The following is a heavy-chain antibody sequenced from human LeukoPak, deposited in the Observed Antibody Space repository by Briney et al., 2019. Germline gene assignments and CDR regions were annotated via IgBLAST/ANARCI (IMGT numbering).Heavy chain of an antibody. J-gene: IGHJ2*01. CDR1: GGSINGGSYY. D-gene: IGHD3-16*01. V-gene: IGHV4-61*09. CDR3: ARDRNWGRGYFDL. CDR2: IFTTGST. Sequence: SQTLSLTCSVSGGSINGGSYYWSWIRQPAGKPLEWIGHIFTTGSTSYNPSLRTRLTISEHSSKDQFSLNLKSVTAADTAVYYCARDRNWGRGYFDLWGRGTLVIVSS.